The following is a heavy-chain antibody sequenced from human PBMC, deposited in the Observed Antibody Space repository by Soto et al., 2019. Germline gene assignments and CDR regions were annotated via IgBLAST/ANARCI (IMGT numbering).Heavy chain of an antibody. Sequence: QVQLVQSGAEVKKPGASVKVSCKASGYTFTSYDINWVRQATGQGLEWMGWMSPESGNRGYAEKSQGRVPRTPDTAISTAYMEMSSLRSDDTAVYYCASGGGGLHLGELSLALDFWGQGTLVSVST. CDR3: ASGGGGLHLGELSLALDF. CDR1: GYTFTSYD. V-gene: IGHV1-8*01. D-gene: IGHD3-16*02. CDR2: MSPESGNR. J-gene: IGHJ4*02.